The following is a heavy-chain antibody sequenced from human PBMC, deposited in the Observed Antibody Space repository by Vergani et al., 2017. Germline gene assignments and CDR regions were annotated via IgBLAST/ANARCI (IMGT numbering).Heavy chain of an antibody. Sequence: EVQLVESGGGLVQPGGSLRLSCVASGFTFSAYWMSWVRQAPGKGLEWVANIKQDGSEKYYVDSVKGRFTISRDNAKNSLYLQMNSLRAGDTAVYYCARDSRFCSSTRCYRDYYMDVWGKGTTVTVSS. D-gene: IGHD2-2*02. CDR1: GFTFSAYW. CDR2: IKQDGSEK. J-gene: IGHJ6*03. CDR3: ARDSRFCSSTRCYRDYYMDV. V-gene: IGHV3-7*03.